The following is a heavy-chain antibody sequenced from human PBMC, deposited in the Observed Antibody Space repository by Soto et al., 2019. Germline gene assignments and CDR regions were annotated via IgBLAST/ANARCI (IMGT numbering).Heavy chain of an antibody. CDR3: ARLVPAGITYYFDS. J-gene: IGHJ4*02. CDR1: AFSLSTSGVG. D-gene: IGHD2-21*01. V-gene: IGHV2-5*02. Sequence: QITLKESGPTLVKPTRPLTLTCTFSAFSLSTSGVGVGWIRQPPGKAMEWLTFIYWDDDKRYSPSLKSKLTITQDTSKNQVVLTMTNMDPVDTATYYCARLVPAGITYYFDSWVQVTLVTVSS. CDR2: IYWDDDK.